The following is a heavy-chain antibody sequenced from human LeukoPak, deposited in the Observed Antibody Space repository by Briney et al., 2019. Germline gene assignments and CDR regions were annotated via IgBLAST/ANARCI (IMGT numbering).Heavy chain of an antibody. Sequence: PSETLPLTCTVSGGSISSGDYYWSWIRQPPGKGLEWIGYIYYSGSTYYNPSLKSRVTISVDTSKNQFSLKLSSVTAADTAVYYCAREYGSGSPNWFDPWGQGTLVTVSS. CDR1: GGSISSGDYY. J-gene: IGHJ5*02. CDR3: AREYGSGSPNWFDP. CDR2: IYYSGST. D-gene: IGHD3-10*01. V-gene: IGHV4-30-4*01.